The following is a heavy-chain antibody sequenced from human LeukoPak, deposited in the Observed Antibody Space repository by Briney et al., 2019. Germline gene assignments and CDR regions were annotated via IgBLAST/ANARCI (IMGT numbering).Heavy chain of an antibody. D-gene: IGHD6-13*01. J-gene: IGHJ6*03. CDR2: ISGSGGST. CDR3: AKSGTSLNYYYYYMDV. Sequence: GGSLRLSCAASGFTFSSYAMSWVRQAPGKGLEWVSAISGSGGSTYYADSVKGRFTISRDNSKNTLYLQMNSLRAEDTAVCYCAKSGTSLNYYYYYMDVWGKGTTVTVSS. CDR1: GFTFSSYA. V-gene: IGHV3-23*01.